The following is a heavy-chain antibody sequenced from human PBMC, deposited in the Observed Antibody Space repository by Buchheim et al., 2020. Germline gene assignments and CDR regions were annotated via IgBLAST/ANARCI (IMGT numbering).Heavy chain of an antibody. Sequence: QVQLQQWGAGLLKPSETLSLTCAVYGGSFSGYYWSWIRQSPGKGLEWIGEVNHSGSTNYNPSLKSRVTISVDTSKNQFSLKLTSVTAADSAVYYSARIPRGGTHWYFDLWGRGTL. CDR2: VNHSGST. CDR1: GGSFSGYY. J-gene: IGHJ2*01. CDR3: ARIPRGGTHWYFDL. D-gene: IGHD3-16*01. V-gene: IGHV4-34*01.